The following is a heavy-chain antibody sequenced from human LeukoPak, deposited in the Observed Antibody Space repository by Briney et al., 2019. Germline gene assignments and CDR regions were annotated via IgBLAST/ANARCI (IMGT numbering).Heavy chain of an antibody. CDR3: ARDGVVGATTDYYYYYYMDV. J-gene: IGHJ6*03. V-gene: IGHV1-2*02. D-gene: IGHD1-26*01. CDR2: INPNSGGT. CDR1: GYTFTGYY. Sequence: ASVKVSCKASGYTFTGYYMHWVRQAPGQGLEWMGWINPNSGGTNYAQKFQGRVTMTRDTPISTAYMELSRLRSDDTAVYYCARDGVVGATTDYYYYYYMDVWGKGTTVTVSS.